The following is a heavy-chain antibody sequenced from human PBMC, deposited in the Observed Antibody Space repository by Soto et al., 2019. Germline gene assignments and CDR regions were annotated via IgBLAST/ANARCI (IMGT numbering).Heavy chain of an antibody. CDR1: GFTVSRSY. Sequence: EEQLVESGGGLVQPGGSLRLSCAASGFTVSRSYVTWFRQAPGKGLEWVSVIYAGGSTYYADSVKGRFMISRDTSSNTLSLQMDNLRASDTPVYYCARGLHSESKYCSRAADWGQGIVVAVSS. CDR2: IYAGGST. CDR3: ARGLHSESKYCSRAAD. D-gene: IGHD2-8*02. J-gene: IGHJ4*02. V-gene: IGHV3-66*01.